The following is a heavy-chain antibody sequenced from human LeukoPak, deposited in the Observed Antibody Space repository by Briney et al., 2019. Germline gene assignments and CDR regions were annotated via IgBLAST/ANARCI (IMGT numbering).Heavy chain of an antibody. CDR2: IKQDGSEK. CDR1: GFTFSSYW. V-gene: IGHV3-7*03. Sequence: GGSLRLSCAASGFTFSSYWMSWVRQAPGKGLEWVANIKQDGSEKYYVDSVRGRFTIPRDNAKNSLYLQMNSLRAEDTAVYYCASQGVLPWFGELFPWWGQGTLVTVSS. CDR3: ASQGVLPWFGELFPW. D-gene: IGHD3-10*01. J-gene: IGHJ4*02.